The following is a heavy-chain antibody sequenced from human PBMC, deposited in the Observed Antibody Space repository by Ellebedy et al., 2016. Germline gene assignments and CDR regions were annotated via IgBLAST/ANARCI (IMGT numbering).Heavy chain of an antibody. CDR3: AKDTSGYYGGYFDF. D-gene: IGHD3-22*01. V-gene: IGHV3-30*18. CDR1: GLPFGSKG. J-gene: IGHJ4*02. CDR2: ISYDGKGT. Sequence: GGSLRLSXEASGLPFGSKGMHWVRQAPGKGLEWVAAISYDGKGTDYADAVKGRFTISRDNSEDTLFLQMNSLRAEDTAVYYCAKDTSGYYGGYFDFWGQGTLVTVSS.